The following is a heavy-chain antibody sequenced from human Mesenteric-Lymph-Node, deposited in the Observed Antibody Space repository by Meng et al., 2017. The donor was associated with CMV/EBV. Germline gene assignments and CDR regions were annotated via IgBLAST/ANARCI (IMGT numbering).Heavy chain of an antibody. CDR2: IHREGSDK. CDR1: GFNFRSYW. J-gene: IGHJ3*02. Sequence: GESLKISCAASGFNFRSYWFSWVRQAPGKGLEWVANIHREGSDKYYVDSVKDRFTVSRDNAKNSLYLQMNNLRAEDTAVFYCVTDQDRLGGIWGQGTMVTVSS. CDR3: VTDQDRLGGI. V-gene: IGHV3-7*01. D-gene: IGHD5-12*01.